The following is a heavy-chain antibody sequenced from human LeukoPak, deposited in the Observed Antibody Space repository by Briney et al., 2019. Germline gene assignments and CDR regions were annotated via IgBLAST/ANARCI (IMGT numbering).Heavy chain of an antibody. CDR3: ARTVAVAGLSRFDY. V-gene: IGHV4-39*01. CDR2: IYYIGST. Sequence: PSETLSLTCTVSGGSISSSSYYWGWIRQPPGKGLEWIGSIYYIGSTYYNPSLRSRATISVDTSKNQFSLKLSSVTAADTAVYYCARTVAVAGLSRFDYWGQGTLVTVSS. J-gene: IGHJ4*02. CDR1: GGSISSSSYY. D-gene: IGHD6-19*01.